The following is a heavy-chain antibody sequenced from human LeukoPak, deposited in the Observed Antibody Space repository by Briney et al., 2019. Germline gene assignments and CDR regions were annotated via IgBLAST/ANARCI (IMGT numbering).Heavy chain of an antibody. CDR3: AKEWFDP. J-gene: IGHJ5*02. Sequence: GGSLRVSCAASGFTFNIYGMHWVRQAPGKGLEWVAAISNDERGQFYADSVKGRFTISRDNSKNTLYLQMNSLRAEDTAVYYCAKEWFDPWGQGTLVTVSS. CDR1: GFTFNIYG. CDR2: ISNDERGQ. V-gene: IGHV3-30*18.